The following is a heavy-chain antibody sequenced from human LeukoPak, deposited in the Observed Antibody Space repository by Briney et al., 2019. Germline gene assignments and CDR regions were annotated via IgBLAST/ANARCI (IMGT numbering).Heavy chain of an antibody. V-gene: IGHV4-34*01. D-gene: IGHD3-9*01. CDR2: INHSGST. J-gene: IGHJ4*02. Sequence: PSETLSLTCAVYGGSFSGYYWSWIRQPPGKGLEWIGEINHSGSTNYNPSLKSRATISVDTSKNQFSLKLSSVTAADTAVYYCARGRSYYDILTGYYQPPPRFDYWGQGTLVTVSS. CDR3: ARGRSYYDILTGYYQPPPRFDY. CDR1: GGSFSGYY.